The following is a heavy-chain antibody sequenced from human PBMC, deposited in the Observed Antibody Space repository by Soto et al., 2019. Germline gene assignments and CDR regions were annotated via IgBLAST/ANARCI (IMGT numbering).Heavy chain of an antibody. J-gene: IGHJ4*02. CDR2: VSAYNRNT. Sequence: QVQLVQSGVEVKKPGSSVKVSCQASGYTFTNYGITWRRQAPGQGLEWMGWVSAYNRNTNYAQRFQDRVTMTTDTSTSTAYMELRNLKSDDTAIYFCARERQYEPLLYWGQGTLVTVSS. CDR3: ARERQYEPLLY. V-gene: IGHV1-18*01. CDR1: GYTFTNYG. D-gene: IGHD2-2*01.